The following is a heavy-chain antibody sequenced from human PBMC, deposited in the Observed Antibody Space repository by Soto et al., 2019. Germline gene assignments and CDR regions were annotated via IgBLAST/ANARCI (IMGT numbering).Heavy chain of an antibody. J-gene: IGHJ5*02. Sequence: GESLTISCEGSGYSFTIYWISWVRQLPGKGLEWMGRVDPSDSYTNYSPSFQGHVTISADKSISTAYLQWSSLKASDTAMYYCARQDYYDSSGYYAFDPWGQGTLVTVSS. CDR2: VDPSDSYT. CDR1: GYSFTIYW. D-gene: IGHD3-22*01. V-gene: IGHV5-10-1*01. CDR3: ARQDYYDSSGYYAFDP.